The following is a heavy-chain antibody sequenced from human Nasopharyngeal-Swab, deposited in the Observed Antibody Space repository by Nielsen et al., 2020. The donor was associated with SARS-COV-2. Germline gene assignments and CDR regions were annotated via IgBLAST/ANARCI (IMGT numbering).Heavy chain of an antibody. CDR3: ARGTTVRYFDWLFADYGMDV. D-gene: IGHD3-9*01. CDR2: MNPNSGNT. J-gene: IGHJ6*02. V-gene: IGHV1-8*01. Sequence: ASVKVSCKASGYTFTSHDINWVRQATGQGLEWMGWMNPNSGNTGYAQKFQGRVTMTRNTSISTAYMELSSLRSEDTAVYYCARGTTVRYFDWLFADYGMDVWGQGTTVTVSS. CDR1: GYTFTSHD.